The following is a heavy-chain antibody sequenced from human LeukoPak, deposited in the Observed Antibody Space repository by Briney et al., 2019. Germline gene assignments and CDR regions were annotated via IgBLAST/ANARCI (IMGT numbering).Heavy chain of an antibody. V-gene: IGHV4-59*02. CDR1: GGSVGSYY. D-gene: IGHD3-22*01. CDR2: IYYSGST. Sequence: PSETLSLTCIISGGSVGSYYWSWIRQPPGKGLEWIGHIYYSGSTDYNPSLRSRVTISVDTSKNQFSLRLSSVTAADTAVYYCARDRSDGSGYYGYYFDYWGQGTLVSVSS. J-gene: IGHJ4*02. CDR3: ARDRSDGSGYYGYYFDY.